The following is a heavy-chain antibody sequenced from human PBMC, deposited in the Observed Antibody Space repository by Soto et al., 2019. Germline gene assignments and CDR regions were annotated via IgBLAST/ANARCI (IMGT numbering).Heavy chain of an antibody. V-gene: IGHV3-48*01. D-gene: IGHD3-10*01. J-gene: IGHJ6*02. CDR2: IRRHTSVT. CDR3: ARDRVTLVRGVMYYYYYGMDV. Sequence: PGGSLRLSCAAFGLTLSTSSMNWVRQAPGRGLEWISYIRRHTSVTAYADSVKGRFTISRDSAKNTLYLQMNSLRAEDTAVYYCARDRVTLVRGVMYYYYYGMDVWGQGTTVTFSS. CDR1: GLTLSTSS.